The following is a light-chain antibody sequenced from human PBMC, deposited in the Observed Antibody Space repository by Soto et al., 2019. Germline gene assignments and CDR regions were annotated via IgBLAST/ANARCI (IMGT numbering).Light chain of an antibody. J-gene: IGKJ1*01. V-gene: IGKV2-28*01. Sequence: DIVMTQSPLSLPVTPGEPASISCRSIQSLLHSNGYNYLDWYLQKPGQSPQLLIYLGSSRASGVPDRFSGGGSGTDFTLKISRVEAEDVGIYYCMQALQTPPTFGQGTKVEIK. CDR3: MQALQTPPT. CDR2: LGS. CDR1: QSLLHSNGYNY.